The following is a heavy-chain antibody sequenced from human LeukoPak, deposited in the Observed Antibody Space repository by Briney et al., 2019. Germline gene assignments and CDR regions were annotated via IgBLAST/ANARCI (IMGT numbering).Heavy chain of an antibody. CDR2: IIPILGIA. Sequence: SVKVSCKASGGTFSSYAISWVRQAPGQGLEWMGRIIPILGIANYAQKFQGRVTITADKSTSTAYMELSSLRSEDTAVYYCASRPPVGITGTYYYYGRDVGGKGTPATVSS. J-gene: IGHJ6*04. V-gene: IGHV1-69*04. CDR3: ASRPPVGITGTYYYYGRDV. CDR1: GGTFSSYA. D-gene: IGHD1-20*01.